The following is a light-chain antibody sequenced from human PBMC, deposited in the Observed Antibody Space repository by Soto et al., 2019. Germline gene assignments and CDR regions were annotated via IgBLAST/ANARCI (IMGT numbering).Light chain of an antibody. V-gene: IGKV1-12*01. Sequence: DIQMTQSPSSVSASVGDRVTITCRASQGIRSWLAWYQQKPGKAPELLIYAASSLQSGVPSRFSGRGSGTDFTLTISSLQPEDFATYYCQQANSFPFTFGQGTKLEIK. CDR1: QGIRSW. CDR2: AAS. J-gene: IGKJ2*01. CDR3: QQANSFPFT.